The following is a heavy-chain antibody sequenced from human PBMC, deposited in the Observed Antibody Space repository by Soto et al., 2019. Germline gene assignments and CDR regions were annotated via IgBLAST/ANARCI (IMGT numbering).Heavy chain of an antibody. Sequence: LRLSCAASGFTFSSYGIHWVRQAPGKGLEWVALISYDGSNKYYADSVKGRFTISRDNSKNTLYLQMNSLRAEDTAMYYCAKDAPYYYDSSGYYGPFDYWGQGTLVTVSS. D-gene: IGHD3-22*01. J-gene: IGHJ4*02. CDR1: GFTFSSYG. CDR2: ISYDGSNK. CDR3: AKDAPYYYDSSGYYGPFDY. V-gene: IGHV3-30*18.